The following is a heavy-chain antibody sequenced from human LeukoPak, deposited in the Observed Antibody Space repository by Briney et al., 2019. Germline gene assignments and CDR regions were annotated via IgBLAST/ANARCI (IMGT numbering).Heavy chain of an antibody. D-gene: IGHD3-10*01. CDR2: ITTNDGGT. CDR3: ATHGSGSYSAFHL. V-gene: IGHV1-2*02. J-gene: IGHJ3*01. CDR1: GYTFTDYY. Sequence: EAAMKVSCKASGYTFTDYYIHVVRPAPGQGLEWMAWITTNDGGTWYAQNFKGRITMTRDTPISTAYMDLSRLTSDDTAVYYCATHGSGSYSAFHLWGQGTTVTVSS.